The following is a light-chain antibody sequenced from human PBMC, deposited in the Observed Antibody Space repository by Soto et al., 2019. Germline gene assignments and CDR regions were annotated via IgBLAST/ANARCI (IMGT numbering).Light chain of an antibody. CDR1: QSVSSN. J-gene: IGKJ1*01. Sequence: EIVIAHTPSTLSVSPGERAPLSCRASQSVSSNLAWYQQKPGQAPRLLIYGASTRATGIPARFSGSGSGTEFTLTISSLQPDDFATYYCQHYNSYSEAFGQGTNVDVK. V-gene: IGKV3-15*01. CDR3: QHYNSYSEA. CDR2: GAS.